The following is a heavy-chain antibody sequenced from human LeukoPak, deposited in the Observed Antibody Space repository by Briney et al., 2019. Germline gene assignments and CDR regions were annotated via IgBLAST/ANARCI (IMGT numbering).Heavy chain of an antibody. J-gene: IGHJ3*02. D-gene: IGHD2-15*01. Sequence: GGSLRLSCAASGFTFSSYAMHWVRQAPGKGLEWVAVISYDGSNKYYADSVKGRFTISRDNSKNTLYLQMNSLRAEDTAVYYCAKVRGSLLRFAFDIWGQGTMVTVSS. CDR3: AKVRGSLLRFAFDI. CDR1: GFTFSSYA. V-gene: IGHV3-30-3*01. CDR2: ISYDGSNK.